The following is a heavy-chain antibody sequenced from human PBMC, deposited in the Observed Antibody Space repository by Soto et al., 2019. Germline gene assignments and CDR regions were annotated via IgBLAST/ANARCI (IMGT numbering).Heavy chain of an antibody. CDR1: GYNFAVYW. CDR2: IYPSDSDT. D-gene: IGHD3-3*01. Sequence: GESLKISCNGSGYNFAVYWIAWVRQMHGKGLELMGIIYPSDSDTRYTPSFQGQVTISADKSISSAYQQWSSLRASDTAMYYCARGGVSTRTFDYWGQGTPVTVSA. CDR3: ARGGVSTRTFDY. V-gene: IGHV5-51*01. J-gene: IGHJ4*02.